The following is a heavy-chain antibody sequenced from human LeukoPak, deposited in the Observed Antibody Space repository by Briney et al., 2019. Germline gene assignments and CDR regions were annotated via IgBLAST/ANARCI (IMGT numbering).Heavy chain of an antibody. CDR2: IYHSGST. J-gene: IGHJ6*02. D-gene: IGHD2-2*01. CDR3: ARARAGGYCSSTSCHDPCYYYGMDV. CDR1: GGSISSGGYS. Sequence: SQTLSLTCAVSGGSISSGGYSWSWIRQPPGKGLEWIGYIYHSGSTYYNPSLKSRVTISVDRSKNQFSLKLSSVTAADTAVYYCARARAGGYCSSTSCHDPCYYYGMDVWGQGTTVTVSS. V-gene: IGHV4-30-2*01.